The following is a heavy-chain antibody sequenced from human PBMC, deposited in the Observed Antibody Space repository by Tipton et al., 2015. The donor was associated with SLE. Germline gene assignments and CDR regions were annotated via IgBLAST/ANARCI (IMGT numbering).Heavy chain of an antibody. CDR2: IHDSGSS. D-gene: IGHD3-16*02. CDR3: ARGRVNYIRGAYRPSSFDY. V-gene: IGHV4-34*01. Sequence: TLSLTCAMNGGSSSGWYWSWIRQSPGMALEWIGDIHDSGSSYTNPSLKSRVSISVDTSKNQISLKLNSVTAADTAVYYCARGRVNYIRGAYRPSSFDYWGQGTQVSVSS. CDR1: GGSSSGWY. J-gene: IGHJ4*02.